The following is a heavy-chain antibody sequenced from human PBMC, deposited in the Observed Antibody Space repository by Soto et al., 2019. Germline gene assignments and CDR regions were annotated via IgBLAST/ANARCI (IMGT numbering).Heavy chain of an antibody. CDR2: IRSKANSYAT. J-gene: IGHJ4*02. CDR1: GFTFSGSA. Sequence: EVQLVESGGGLVQPGGSLKLSCAASGFTFSGSAMHWVRQASGKGLEWVGRIRSKANSYATAYAASVKGRFTISRDDSKNTAYLQMNSLKTEDTAVYYCTGGEWERKQDYWGQGTLVTVSS. CDR3: TGGEWERKQDY. V-gene: IGHV3-73*02. D-gene: IGHD1-26*01.